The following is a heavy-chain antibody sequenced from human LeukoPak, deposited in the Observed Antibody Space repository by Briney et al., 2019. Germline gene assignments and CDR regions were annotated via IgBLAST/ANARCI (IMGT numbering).Heavy chain of an antibody. J-gene: IGHJ4*02. CDR3: ARGQYYYDNYFDY. CDR2: IYYSGST. D-gene: IGHD3-22*01. V-gene: IGHV4-59*01. Sequence: PSETLSLTCAVSGGSISSYYWSWIRQPPGKGLEWIGYIYYSGSTNYNPSLKSRVTISVDTSKNQFSLKLSSVTAADTAVYYCARGQYYYDNYFDYWGQGTLVTVSS. CDR1: GGSISSYY.